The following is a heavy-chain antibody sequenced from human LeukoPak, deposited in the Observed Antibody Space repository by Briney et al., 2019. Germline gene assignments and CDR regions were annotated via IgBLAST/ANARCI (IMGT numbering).Heavy chain of an antibody. J-gene: IGHJ3*02. CDR2: ISERSSYI. CDR3: ARSTRRQNDAFDI. V-gene: IGHV3-21*01. Sequence: GGALRLSSAASGFTFSSYSVNWVRQAPGKGLEWVSSISERSSYIYYAHSMKGRFTISRDNAKNSLYLQMNSLRAEDTAVYYCARSTRRQNDAFDIWGQGTVVTVSS. CDR1: GFTFSSYS.